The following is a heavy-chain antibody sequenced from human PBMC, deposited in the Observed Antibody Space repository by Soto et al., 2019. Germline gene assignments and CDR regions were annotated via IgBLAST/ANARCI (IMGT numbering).Heavy chain of an antibody. V-gene: IGHV3-30*18. CDR3: AKDFGGMAAVAHYYGMDV. J-gene: IGHJ6*02. D-gene: IGHD6-13*01. Sequence: QVQLVESGGGVVQPGRSLRLSCAASGFTFSTYGMHWVRQAPGKGLEWVAIISYDGSNKYYADSVKGRFTISRDNSKNTLYLQMNSLRAEDTAVYYCAKDFGGMAAVAHYYGMDVWGQGTTVTVSS. CDR2: ISYDGSNK. CDR1: GFTFSTYG.